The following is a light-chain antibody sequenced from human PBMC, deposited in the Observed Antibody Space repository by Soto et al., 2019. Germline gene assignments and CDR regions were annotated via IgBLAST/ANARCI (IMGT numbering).Light chain of an antibody. CDR2: DAS. Sequence: EIVLTQSPATLSLSPGERATLSCRASQSVSNYLAWYQQKPGQAPRLLIYDASNRATGIPARFSGSGSGTDFPLTISSLEPADFAVYYCQQRSNWPPWTFGQGTKVEIK. V-gene: IGKV3-11*01. CDR3: QQRSNWPPWT. CDR1: QSVSNY. J-gene: IGKJ1*01.